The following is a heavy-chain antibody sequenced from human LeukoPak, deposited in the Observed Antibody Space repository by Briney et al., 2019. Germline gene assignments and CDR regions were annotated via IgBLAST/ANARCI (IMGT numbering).Heavy chain of an antibody. V-gene: IGHV4-39*01. D-gene: IGHD5-12*01. CDR3: ARGLTRGYTYGGCFDP. CDR1: GGSISSSDYY. J-gene: IGHJ5*02. CDR2: IYYSGSS. Sequence: SETLSLTCTVSGGSISSSDYYWGWIRQPPGKGLEWTASIYYSGSSYYSPSLKSGVTISVDTSENQFSLKLRSVTATDTAVYYCARGLTRGYTYGGCFDPWGQGTLVTVSS.